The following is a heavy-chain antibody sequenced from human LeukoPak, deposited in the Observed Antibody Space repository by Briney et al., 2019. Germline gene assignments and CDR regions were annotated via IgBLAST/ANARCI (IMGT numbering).Heavy chain of an antibody. CDR1: DGSISSSSYY. D-gene: IGHD6-13*01. CDR2: IYYSGST. J-gene: IGHJ4*02. Sequence: PSETLSLTCTVSDGSISSSSYYWGWIRQPPGKGLEWIGSIYYSGSTYYNPSLKSRVTISVDTSKNQFSLKLSSVTAADTAVYYCARSFSSWSPQSVVDYWGQGTLVTVSS. V-gene: IGHV4-39*07. CDR3: ARSFSSWSPQSVVDY.